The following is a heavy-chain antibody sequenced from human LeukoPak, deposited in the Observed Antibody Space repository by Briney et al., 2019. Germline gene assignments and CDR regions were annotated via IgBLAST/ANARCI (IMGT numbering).Heavy chain of an antibody. CDR3: ARPASQYCSSTSCSNWDWFDP. CDR2: ISYDGSNK. D-gene: IGHD2-2*01. Sequence: GRSLRLSCAASGFTFSSYGMHWVRQAPGKGLEWVAVISYDGSNKYYADSVKGRFTISRDNSKNTLYLQMNSLRAEDTAVYYCARPASQYCSSTSCSNWDWFDPWGQGTLVTVSS. CDR1: GFTFSSYG. V-gene: IGHV3-30*03. J-gene: IGHJ5*02.